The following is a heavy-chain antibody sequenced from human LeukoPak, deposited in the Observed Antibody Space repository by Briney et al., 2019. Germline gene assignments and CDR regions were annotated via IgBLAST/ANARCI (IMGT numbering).Heavy chain of an antibody. CDR3: ARRGYYDXXGYDY. V-gene: IGHV3-21*01. CDR2: ISSSGSYI. D-gene: IGHD3-22*01. CDR1: GFTFSNYI. J-gene: IGHJ4*01. Sequence: PGGSLRLSCAASGFTFSNYIMNWVRQAPGKGLEWVSSISSSGSYIYYADSVKGRFTISRDNAKNSLYLQMNSLRAEDTAVYYCARRGYYDXXGYDYXXXGTLVTVS.